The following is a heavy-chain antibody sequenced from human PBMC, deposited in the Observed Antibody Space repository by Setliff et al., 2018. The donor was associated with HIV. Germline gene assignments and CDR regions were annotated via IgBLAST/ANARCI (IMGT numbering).Heavy chain of an antibody. CDR3: ATKVYCTNGVCLDAFDI. D-gene: IGHD2-8*01. Sequence: ASVKVSCKASGYTFTGYFIHWVRQAPGQGLEWMGRIIPNSAGTNYAQRFQGRVTMTRDTSISTAYMELSRLRSDDTAVYYCATKVYCTNGVCLDAFDIWGQGTMVTVS. J-gene: IGHJ3*02. CDR2: IIPNSAGT. V-gene: IGHV1-2*06. CDR1: GYTFTGYF.